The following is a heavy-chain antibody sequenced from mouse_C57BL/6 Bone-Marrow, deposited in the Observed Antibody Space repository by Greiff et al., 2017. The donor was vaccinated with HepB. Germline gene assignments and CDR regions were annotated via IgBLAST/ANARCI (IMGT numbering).Heavy chain of an antibody. CDR3: TGYSNHPYYLDY. D-gene: IGHD2-5*01. V-gene: IGHV1-5*01. CDR1: GYTFTSYW. CDR2: IYPGNSDT. Sequence: VQLQQSGTVLARPGASVKMSCKTSGYTFTSYWMHWVKQRPGQGLEWIGAIYPGNSDTSYNQKFKGKAKLTAVTSASTAYMELSSLTNEDSAVYYCTGYSNHPYYLDYWGQGTTLTVSS. J-gene: IGHJ2*01.